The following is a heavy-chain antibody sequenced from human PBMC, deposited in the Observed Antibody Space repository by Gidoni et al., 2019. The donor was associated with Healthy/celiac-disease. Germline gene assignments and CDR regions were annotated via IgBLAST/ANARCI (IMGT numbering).Heavy chain of an antibody. CDR3: ARVSYSSSWYDGKLFDY. CDR1: GFTFSDYY. CDR2: ISSSSSYT. V-gene: IGHV3-11*06. Sequence: QVQLVESGGGLVKPGGSLRLSCAASGFTFSDYYMSWIRQAPGKGLEWVSYISSSSSYTNYADSVKGRFTISRDNAKNSLYLQMNSLRAEDTAVYYCARVSYSSSWYDGKLFDYWGQGTLVTVSS. D-gene: IGHD6-13*01. J-gene: IGHJ4*02.